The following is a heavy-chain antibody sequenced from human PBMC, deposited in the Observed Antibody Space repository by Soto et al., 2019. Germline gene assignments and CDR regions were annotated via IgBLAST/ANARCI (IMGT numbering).Heavy chain of an antibody. CDR2: IKQDGSEK. CDR1: VFTFISYW. D-gene: IGHD1-26*01. V-gene: IGHV3-7*03. J-gene: IGHJ4*02. Sequence: PGWSLRLSCASSVFTFISYWMSWVRQAPGKGLEWVANIKQDGSEKYYVDSVKGRFTISRDNAKNSLYLQMNSLRAEDTAVYYCAREYSGSYYDYWGQGTLVNVS. CDR3: AREYSGSYYDY.